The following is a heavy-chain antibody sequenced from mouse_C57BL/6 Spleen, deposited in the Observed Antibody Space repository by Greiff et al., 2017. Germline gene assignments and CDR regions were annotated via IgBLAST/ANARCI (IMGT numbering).Heavy chain of an antibody. J-gene: IGHJ4*01. Sequence: QVQLQQSGAELVKPGASVKISCKASGYAFSSYWMNWVKQRPGKGLEWIGQIYPGDGDTNYNGKFKGKATLTADKSSSTAYMQLSSLTSEDSAVYFCARAYYSHYYAMDYWGQGTSVTVSS. CDR2: IYPGDGDT. V-gene: IGHV1-80*01. CDR1: GYAFSSYW. D-gene: IGHD2-12*01. CDR3: ARAYYSHYYAMDY.